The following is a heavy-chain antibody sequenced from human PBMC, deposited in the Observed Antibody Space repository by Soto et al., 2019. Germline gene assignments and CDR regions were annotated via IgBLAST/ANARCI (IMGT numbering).Heavy chain of an antibody. CDR3: AKVHYDLLTGYGDY. Sequence: EVQLLESGGGLVQPGGSLRLSCAASGFIFSNYAMSWVRQAPGKGLEWVSAVSGSGAGTLYADSVKGRFTISRDNSKNPLYLQMNSLRAEDTAVYYCAKVHYDLLTGYGDYWGQGTLVTVSS. J-gene: IGHJ4*02. CDR1: GFIFSNYA. CDR2: VSGSGAGT. D-gene: IGHD3-9*01. V-gene: IGHV3-23*01.